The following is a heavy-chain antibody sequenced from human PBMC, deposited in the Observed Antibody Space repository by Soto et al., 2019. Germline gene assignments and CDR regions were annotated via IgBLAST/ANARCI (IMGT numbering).Heavy chain of an antibody. CDR1: GGSISSYY. J-gene: IGHJ6*03. CDR2: IYYSGST. V-gene: IGHV4-59*08. CDR3: ARQFLEWSSYYYYMDV. D-gene: IGHD3-3*01. Sequence: SETLSLTCTVSGGSISSYYWSWIRQPPGKGLEWIGYIYYSGSTNYNPSLKSRVTISVDTSKNQFSLKLSSVTAADTAVYYCARQFLEWSSYYYYMDVWGKGTTVTVSS.